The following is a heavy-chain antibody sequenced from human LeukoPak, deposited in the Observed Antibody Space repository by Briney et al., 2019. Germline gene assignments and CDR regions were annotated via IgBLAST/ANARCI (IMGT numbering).Heavy chain of an antibody. D-gene: IGHD6-19*01. Sequence: PSETLSLTCTVSGGSISSYYWSWIRQPAGKGLEWIGRIYTSGSTNYNPSLKSRVTMSVDTSKNQFSLKLSSVTAADTAVYYCARGYSSGWLSGAFDIWGQGTMVTVPS. CDR3: ARGYSSGWLSGAFDI. V-gene: IGHV4-4*07. J-gene: IGHJ3*02. CDR1: GGSISSYY. CDR2: IYTSGST.